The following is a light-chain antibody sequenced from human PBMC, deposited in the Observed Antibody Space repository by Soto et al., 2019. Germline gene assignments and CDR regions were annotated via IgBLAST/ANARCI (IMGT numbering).Light chain of an antibody. CDR1: SGYSNYK. CDR3: GTDHGSGSNYVYV. Sequence: QPVLTQPPSASASLGASVTLTCTLSSGYSNYKVDWYQQRPGEGPRFVMRVGTGGIVGSKGEGIPDRFSVLGSGLNRYLTIKNIQEEDESDYHCGTDHGSGSNYVYVFGTGTKVTVL. CDR2: VGTGGIVG. V-gene: IGLV9-49*01. J-gene: IGLJ1*01.